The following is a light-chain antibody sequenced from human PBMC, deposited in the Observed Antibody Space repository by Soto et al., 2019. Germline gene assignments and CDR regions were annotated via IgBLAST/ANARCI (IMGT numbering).Light chain of an antibody. CDR1: SSDVGGYNY. J-gene: IGLJ2*01. V-gene: IGLV2-14*01. CDR3: TSYTSTRTVV. CDR2: DVT. Sequence: QSALTQPASVSGSPGQSITISCTGTSSDVGGYNYVAWYQQYPGKAPKLMIYDVTNRPSGVSNRFSGSKSGNTASLTISGLQAEDEGDYYCTSYTSTRTVVFGGGTKVTVL.